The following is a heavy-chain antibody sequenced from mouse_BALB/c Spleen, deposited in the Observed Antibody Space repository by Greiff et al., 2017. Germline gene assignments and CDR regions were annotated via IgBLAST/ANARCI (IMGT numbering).Heavy chain of an antibody. Sequence: EVQLVESGGGLVKPGGSLKLSCAASGFAFSSYDMSWVRQTPEKRLEWVAYISSGGGSTYYPDTVKGRFTISRDNAKNTLYLQMSSLKSEDTAMYYCARRDYYYGSSYEYYAMDYWGQGTSVTVSS. CDR3: ARRDYYYGSSYEYYAMDY. CDR1: GFAFSSYD. J-gene: IGHJ4*01. V-gene: IGHV5-12-1*01. D-gene: IGHD1-1*01. CDR2: ISSGGGST.